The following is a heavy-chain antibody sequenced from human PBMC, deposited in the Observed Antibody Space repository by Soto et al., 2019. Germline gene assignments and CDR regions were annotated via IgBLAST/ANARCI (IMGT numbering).Heavy chain of an antibody. CDR2: FFIGGNT. CDR1: GGSISSSTYY. CDR3: ARRLVATVATSENNWLHS. V-gene: IGHV4-39*07. D-gene: IGHD4-17*01. J-gene: IGHJ5*01. Sequence: PSETLSLTCTVSGGSISSSTYYWGWMRQPPGKGLEWIASFFIGGNTYYNPSLKSRVTISLDTSKNQFSLKLSSVTAADTAVYFCARRLVATVATSENNWLHSWGQGVLVTVSS.